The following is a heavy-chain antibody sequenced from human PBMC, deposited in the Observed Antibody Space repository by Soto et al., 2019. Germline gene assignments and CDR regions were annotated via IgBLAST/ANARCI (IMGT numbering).Heavy chain of an antibody. Sequence: QVQLQQWGAGLLKPSETLSLTCAVYGGSFSGYYWSWIRQPPGKGLEWIGEINHSGSTNYNPSLRSRVTISVDTSKNQFSLKLSSVTAADTAVYDCARGWGYCTNGVCYASGYFDYWGQGTLFTVSS. CDR2: INHSGST. D-gene: IGHD2-8*01. V-gene: IGHV4-34*01. J-gene: IGHJ4*02. CDR3: ARGWGYCTNGVCYASGYFDY. CDR1: GGSFSGYY.